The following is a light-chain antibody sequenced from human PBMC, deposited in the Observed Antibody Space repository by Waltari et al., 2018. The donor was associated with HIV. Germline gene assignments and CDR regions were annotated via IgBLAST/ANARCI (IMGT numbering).Light chain of an antibody. Sequence: SYELTQPPSVSVSPGQTARITCSGDALPKTYAYWSQQKSGQAPVLVIYEDSKRPSGIPERFSGSSSATMATLTISGAQVEDESDYYCYSTDSSGNHRVFGGGTKLTVL. J-gene: IGLJ2*01. V-gene: IGLV3-10*01. CDR2: EDS. CDR1: ALPKTY. CDR3: YSTDSSGNHRV.